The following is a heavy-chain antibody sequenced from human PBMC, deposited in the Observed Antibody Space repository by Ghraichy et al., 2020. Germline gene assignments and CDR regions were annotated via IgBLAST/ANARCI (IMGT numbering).Heavy chain of an antibody. CDR3: AKGRKEGGTIFGVVIKIQRPYMDV. D-gene: IGHD3-3*01. CDR2: ISGSGGST. J-gene: IGHJ6*03. V-gene: IGHV3-23*01. CDR1: GFTFSSYA. Sequence: GGSLRLSCAASGFTFSSYAMSWVRQAPGKGLEWVSAISGSGGSTYYADSVKGRFTISRDNSKNTLYLQMNSLRAEDTAVYYCAKGRKEGGTIFGVVIKIQRPYMDVWGKGTTVTVSS.